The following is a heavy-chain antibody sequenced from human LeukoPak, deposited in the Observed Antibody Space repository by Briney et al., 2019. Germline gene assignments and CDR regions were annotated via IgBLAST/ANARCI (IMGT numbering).Heavy chain of an antibody. Sequence: GGSLRLSCAASGFTFSSSGMNWVRQAPGKGLEWVSSISSTGNYIYYTESMKGRFTISRDNAKNSLYLQMNSLRAEDTAVYYCARDHSYSGNYYSGYWGQGTLVTVSS. V-gene: IGHV3-21*01. J-gene: IGHJ4*02. CDR2: ISSTGNYI. CDR3: ARDHSYSGNYYSGY. CDR1: GFTFSSSG. D-gene: IGHD1-26*01.